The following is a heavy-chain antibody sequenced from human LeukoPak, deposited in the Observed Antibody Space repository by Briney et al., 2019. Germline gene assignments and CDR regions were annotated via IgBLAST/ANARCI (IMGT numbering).Heavy chain of an antibody. CDR1: GFTFTSSA. Sequence: SVKVSCKASGFTFTSSAVQRVRQARGRRLEWIGWIVVGSGNTNYAQKFQERVTITRDMSTSTAYMELSSLRSEDTAVYYCAAEHWRSSSWGYYFDYWGQGTLVTVSS. V-gene: IGHV1-58*01. J-gene: IGHJ4*02. CDR2: IVVGSGNT. CDR3: AAEHWRSSSWGYYFDY. D-gene: IGHD6-13*01.